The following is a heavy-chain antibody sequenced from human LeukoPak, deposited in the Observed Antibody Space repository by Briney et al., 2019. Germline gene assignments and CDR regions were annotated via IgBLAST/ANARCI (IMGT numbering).Heavy chain of an antibody. CDR1: GFAFSSYA. CDR3: ARVVV. Sequence: GGSLRLSWAASGFAFSSYAMRWVRQAPGKGLEWVAVISYDGSNKYYADSVKGRFTISRDNSKNPLYLQMNSLRAEDTAVYYCARVVVWGQGTMVTVSS. J-gene: IGHJ3*01. CDR2: ISYDGSNK. V-gene: IGHV3-30-3*01.